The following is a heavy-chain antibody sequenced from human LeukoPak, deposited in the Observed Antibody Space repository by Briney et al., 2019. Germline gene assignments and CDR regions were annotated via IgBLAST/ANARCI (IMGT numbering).Heavy chain of an antibody. J-gene: IGHJ4*02. CDR2: IKQDGSEK. Sequence: GGSLRLSCAASGFTFSSYWMSWVRQAPGKGLEWVANIKQDGSEKYYVDSVKGRFTISRDNAKNSLYLQMNSLRAEDTAVYYCARDLGIVAAPYYFDYWGQGTLVTVSS. D-gene: IGHD6-13*01. CDR3: ARDLGIVAAPYYFDY. CDR1: GFTFSSYW. V-gene: IGHV3-7*01.